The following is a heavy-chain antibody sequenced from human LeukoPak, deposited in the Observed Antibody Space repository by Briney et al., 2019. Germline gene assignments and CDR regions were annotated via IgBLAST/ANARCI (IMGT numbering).Heavy chain of an antibody. Sequence: GGTLRLSCAASGFTFSSYGMSWVRQAPGKGLEWVSAIYSGGSTYYADSVKGRFTISRDNSKNTLYLQMNSLRAEDTAVYYCAKDKPIAVAGTFDYWGQGTLVTVSS. CDR3: AKDKPIAVAGTFDY. V-gene: IGHV3-23*01. CDR2: IYSGGST. J-gene: IGHJ4*02. CDR1: GFTFSSYG. D-gene: IGHD6-19*01.